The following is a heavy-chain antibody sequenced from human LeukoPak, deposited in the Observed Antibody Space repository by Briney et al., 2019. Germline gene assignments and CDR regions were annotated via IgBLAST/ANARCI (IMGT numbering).Heavy chain of an antibody. V-gene: IGHV4-59*01. D-gene: IGHD5-24*01. CDR3: VTSHTWPQHPCAFDI. CDR2: IYNTGST. CDR1: GGSICSYY. Sequence: SETLSLTCTVYGGSICSYYWSWLRQPPGKGLEWIGYIYNTGSTNYNPSLKSRVTISVDTSKNQFSLKLRSVTDTDTAGYFCVTSHTWPQHPCAFDIWGQGTMVTVSS. J-gene: IGHJ3*02.